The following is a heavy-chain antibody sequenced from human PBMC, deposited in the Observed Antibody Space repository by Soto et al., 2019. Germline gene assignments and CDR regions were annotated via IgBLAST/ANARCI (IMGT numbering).Heavy chain of an antibody. CDR3: ARQECPQCFNAH. D-gene: IGHD3-16*01. CDR1: GFIFTDYW. V-gene: IGHV5-51*01. J-gene: IGHJ4*02. Sequence: GESLKISCKGSGFIFTDYWIAWVRQVPGKGLEWMGIVYPADSDTRHSPSFQGHVTISGDKSITTAYLQWSSLKASDTAMYYCARQECPQCFNAHCGQGTLVTVSS. CDR2: VYPADSDT.